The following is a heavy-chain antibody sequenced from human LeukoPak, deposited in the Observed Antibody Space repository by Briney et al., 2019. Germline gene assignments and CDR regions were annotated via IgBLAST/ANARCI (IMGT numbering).Heavy chain of an antibody. CDR3: AREMATITRGMDV. Sequence: ASVKVSCKASGYTFTSYYMHWVRQAPGQGLEWMGIINPSGGSTSYAQKFQGRVTMTRDTSTSTVYMELSSLRSEDTAVYYYAREMATITRGMDVWGQGTTVTVSS. CDR1: GYTFTSYY. V-gene: IGHV1-46*01. D-gene: IGHD5-24*01. J-gene: IGHJ6*02. CDR2: INPSGGST.